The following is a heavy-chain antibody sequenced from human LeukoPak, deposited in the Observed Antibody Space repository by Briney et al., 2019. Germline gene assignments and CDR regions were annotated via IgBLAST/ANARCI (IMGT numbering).Heavy chain of an antibody. D-gene: IGHD1-26*01. CDR2: INSDGSSI. CDR1: GFTFSSYW. V-gene: IGHV3-74*01. Sequence: PGGSLRLSCAASGFTFSSYWMHWVRQAPGKGLVWVSRINSDGSSINYADSGKGRFTISRDNAKNTLYLQMNSLRAEDTAVYYCARCGTYAFDALDLWGQGTMVTVSS. CDR3: ARCGTYAFDALDL. J-gene: IGHJ3*01.